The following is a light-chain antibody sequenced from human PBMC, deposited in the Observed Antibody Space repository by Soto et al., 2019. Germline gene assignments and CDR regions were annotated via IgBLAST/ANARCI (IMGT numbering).Light chain of an antibody. CDR2: EGS. CDR1: SSDVGSYNL. J-gene: IGLJ1*01. Sequence: QSALTQPASESGSPGQSITISCTGTSSDVGSYNLVSWYQQHPGKAPKLMICEGSKRPSGVSNRFSGSKSGNTASLTISGLQAEDEADYYCCSYAGSSTYVFGTGTKVTVL. CDR3: CSYAGSSTYV. V-gene: IGLV2-23*01.